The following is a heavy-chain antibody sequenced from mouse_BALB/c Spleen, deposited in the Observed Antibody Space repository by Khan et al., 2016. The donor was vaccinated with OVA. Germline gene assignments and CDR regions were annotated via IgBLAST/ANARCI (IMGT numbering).Heavy chain of an antibody. CDR3: ALDMITTFFEF. D-gene: IGHD2-4*01. Sequence: QIQLVQSGPELKKPGETVKNSCKASGFTFTNFGLNWVKQAPGKGLKWMGWMHTYTGEPTYAEDFKGRFAFSLETSANTAYLQINNVKNEDTATYFCALDMITTFFEFWGQGTTLTVSS. CDR2: MHTYTGEP. V-gene: IGHV9-3-1*01. CDR1: GFTFTNFG. J-gene: IGHJ2*01.